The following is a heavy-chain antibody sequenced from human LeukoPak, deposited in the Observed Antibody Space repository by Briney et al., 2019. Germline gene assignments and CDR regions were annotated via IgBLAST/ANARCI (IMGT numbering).Heavy chain of an antibody. V-gene: IGHV3-23*01. J-gene: IGHJ6*03. CDR3: AKDSAFYYIDV. CDR1: GSTFSDYY. D-gene: IGHD3-10*01. Sequence: GGSLRLSCTVSGSTFSDYYMSWIRQAPGKGLEWVSGISGSGDTPYYADSVKGRFIISRDNSKNTLYLQMNSLKGDDTAVYYCAKDSAFYYIDVWGKGTAVIISS. CDR2: ISGSGDTP.